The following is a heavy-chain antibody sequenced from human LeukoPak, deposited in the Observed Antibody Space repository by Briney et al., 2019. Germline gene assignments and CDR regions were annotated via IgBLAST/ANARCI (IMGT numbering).Heavy chain of an antibody. Sequence: QPGRSLRLSCAASGFTFDDYAMHWVRQAPGKGLEWVSAISGSGGSTYYADSVKGRFTISRDNSKNTLYLQMNSLRAEDTAVYYCAKDATRLRLGESTEYYFDYWGQGTLVTVSS. J-gene: IGHJ4*02. CDR3: AKDATRLRLGESTEYYFDY. CDR2: ISGSGGST. CDR1: GFTFDDYA. V-gene: IGHV3-23*01. D-gene: IGHD3-16*01.